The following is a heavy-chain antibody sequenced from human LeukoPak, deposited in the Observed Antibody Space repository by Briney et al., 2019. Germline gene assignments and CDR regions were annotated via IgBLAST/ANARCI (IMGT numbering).Heavy chain of an antibody. D-gene: IGHD3-22*01. Sequence: SETLSLTCTVSGGSISSYYWSWIRQPPGKGLEWIGSLFYSGNTNYNPSLKSRVTISLDTSKNQVSLKLSSVTAADTTVYYCASRCDDSSGYYYFDTFDIWGQGTMVTVSS. CDR3: ASRCDDSSGYYYFDTFDI. CDR1: GGSISSYY. J-gene: IGHJ3*02. CDR2: LFYSGNT. V-gene: IGHV4-59*08.